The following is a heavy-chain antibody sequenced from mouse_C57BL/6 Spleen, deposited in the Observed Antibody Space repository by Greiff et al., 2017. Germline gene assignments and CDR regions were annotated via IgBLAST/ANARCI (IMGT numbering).Heavy chain of an antibody. J-gene: IGHJ4*01. CDR2: IHPNSGST. D-gene: IGHD2-5*01. CDR1: GYTFTSYW. CDR3: ARSRSNYGGNAMDY. Sequence: QVQLKQPGAELVKPGASVKLSCKASGYTFTSYWMHWVKQRPGQGLEWIGMIHPNSGSTNYNEKFKSKATLTVDKSSSTAYMQLSSLTSVDSAVYYCARSRSNYGGNAMDYWGQGTSVTVSS. V-gene: IGHV1-64*01.